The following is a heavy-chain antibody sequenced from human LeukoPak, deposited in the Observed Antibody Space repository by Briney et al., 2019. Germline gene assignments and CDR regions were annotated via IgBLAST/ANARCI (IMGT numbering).Heavy chain of an antibody. J-gene: IGHJ4*02. CDR1: GGSISSYY. CDR3: ARGGEYCSSTSCYYDS. V-gene: IGHV4-4*07. Sequence: PSETLSLTCTVSGGSISSYYWSWIRQPAGKGLEWIGRIYTSGSTNYNPSLKSRVTMSVDTSKNQFSLKLSSVTAADTAVYYCARGGEYCSSTSCYYDSWGQGTPVTVSS. CDR2: IYTSGST. D-gene: IGHD2-2*01.